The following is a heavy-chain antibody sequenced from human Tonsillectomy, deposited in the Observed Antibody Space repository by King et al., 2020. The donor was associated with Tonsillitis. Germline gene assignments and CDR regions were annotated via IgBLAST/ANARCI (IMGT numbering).Heavy chain of an antibody. D-gene: IGHD6-19*01. Sequence: VQLVESGGVVVQPGGSLRLSCAASGFTFDDYTMHWVRQAPGKGLEWVSLISWDGGRTSFADSVKGRFTISRDNSKNSLYLQMNSLRTEDTALYYCAKDIFIRDSSGWYDFDYWGQGTLVTVSS. J-gene: IGHJ4*02. CDR3: AKDIFIRDSSGWYDFDY. CDR2: ISWDGGRT. V-gene: IGHV3-43*01. CDR1: GFTFDDYT.